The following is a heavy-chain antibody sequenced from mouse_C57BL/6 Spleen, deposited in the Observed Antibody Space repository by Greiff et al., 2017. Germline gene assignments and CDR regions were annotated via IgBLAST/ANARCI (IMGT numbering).Heavy chain of an antibody. CDR2: INPSNGGT. D-gene: IGHD1-1*01. CDR1: GYTFTSYW. V-gene: IGHV1-53*01. Sequence: QVQLKQPGTELVKPGASVKLSCKASGYTFTSYWMHWVKQRPGQGLEWIGNINPSNGGTNYNEKFKSKAPLTVDKSSSTAYMQLSSLTSEDSAVYYCARHGSSYDWYFDVWGTGTTVTVSS. J-gene: IGHJ1*03. CDR3: ARHGSSYDWYFDV.